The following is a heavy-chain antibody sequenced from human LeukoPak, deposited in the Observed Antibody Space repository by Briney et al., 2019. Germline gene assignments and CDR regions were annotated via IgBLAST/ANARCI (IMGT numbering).Heavy chain of an antibody. Sequence: GASVKVSCKTSGYTFTSHVIHWVRQAPGHRLDWMGWIDTANGNTQYSQKFQGRVTITRDTSASTAYMELSSLRSEDTAVYYCAKDRAQYQLSLPDMDVWGKGTTVTVSS. D-gene: IGHD2-2*01. CDR3: AKDRAQYQLSLPDMDV. CDR2: IDTANGNT. V-gene: IGHV1-3*04. CDR1: GYTFTSHV. J-gene: IGHJ6*03.